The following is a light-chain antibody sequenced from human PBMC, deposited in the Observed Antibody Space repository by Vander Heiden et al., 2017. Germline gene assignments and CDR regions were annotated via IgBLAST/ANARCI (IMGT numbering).Light chain of an antibody. Sequence: QSALTQPASGSGSPGQSITISCTGTRSDVGNYNLVSWYQQHPGKAPKLMIYEGSKRPSGVSNRFSGSKSGNTASLTIAGLQAEDEADYYCCSYAGTHVVFGGGTKLTVL. CDR3: CSYAGTHVV. J-gene: IGLJ2*01. CDR2: EGS. CDR1: RSDVGNYNL. V-gene: IGLV2-23*01.